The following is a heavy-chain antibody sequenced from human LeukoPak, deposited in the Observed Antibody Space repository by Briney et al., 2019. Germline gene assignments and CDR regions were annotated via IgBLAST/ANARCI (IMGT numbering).Heavy chain of an antibody. D-gene: IGHD6-13*01. CDR3: ARRKPQQQLDY. V-gene: IGHV4-39*07. CDR2: ITYSGST. Sequence: SETLSLTCTVSGGSISSSTYYWAWIRQSPGKGLEWIGSITYSGSTNYNPSLKSRVTISVDKSKNQFSLKLSSVTAADTAVYYCARRKPQQQLDYWGQGTLVTVSS. CDR1: GGSISSSTYY. J-gene: IGHJ4*02.